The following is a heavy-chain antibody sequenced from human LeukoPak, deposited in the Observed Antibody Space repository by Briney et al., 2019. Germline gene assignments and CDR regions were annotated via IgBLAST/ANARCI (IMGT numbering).Heavy chain of an antibody. CDR2: INPNSGGT. CDR3: ARSMYYYDSSGHKYYYYMDV. V-gene: IGHV1-2*02. D-gene: IGHD3-22*01. J-gene: IGHJ6*03. CDR1: GYTFTGYY. Sequence: GASVKVSCKASGYTFTGYYMHWVRQAPGQGLEWMGWINPNSGGTNYAQKFQGRVTMTRDTPISTAYMELSRLRSDDTAVYYCARSMYYYDSSGHKYYYYMDVWGKGTTVTVSS.